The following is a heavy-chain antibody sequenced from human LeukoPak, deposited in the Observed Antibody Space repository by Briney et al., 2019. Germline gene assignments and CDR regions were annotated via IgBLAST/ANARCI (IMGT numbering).Heavy chain of an antibody. V-gene: IGHV4-59*01. CDR1: GGSISSYY. CDR2: IYSSGST. CDR3: ARGIHRGLEGYYYMDV. D-gene: IGHD3-10*01. Sequence: SETLSLTCTVSGGSISSYYWSWIRQPPGKGLEWIGYIYSSGSTNYNPSLKSRVTISVDTSKNQFSLKLSSVTAADTAVYYCARGIHRGLEGYYYMDVWGTGTTVTVSS. J-gene: IGHJ6*03.